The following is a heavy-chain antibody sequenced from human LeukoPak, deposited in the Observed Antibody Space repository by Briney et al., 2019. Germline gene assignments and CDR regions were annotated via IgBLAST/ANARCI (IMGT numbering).Heavy chain of an antibody. CDR2: FDPEDGET. CDR3: AKPVRGSGSYSYYYYGMDV. J-gene: IGHJ6*02. D-gene: IGHD3-10*01. Sequence: ASVKVSCKVSGYTLTELSMHWVRQAPGKGLEWMGGFDPEDGETIYAQKFQGRVTMTEDTSTDTAYMELSSLRAEDTAVYYCAKPVRGSGSYSYYYYGMDVWGQGTTVTVSS. V-gene: IGHV1-24*01. CDR1: GYTLTELS.